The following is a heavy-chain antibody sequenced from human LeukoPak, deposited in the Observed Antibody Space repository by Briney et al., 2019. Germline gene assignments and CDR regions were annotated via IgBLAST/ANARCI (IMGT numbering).Heavy chain of an antibody. D-gene: IGHD6-13*01. V-gene: IGHV4-30-2*01. CDR1: GGSIGSDGYS. CDR3: ARGTGEQQLVGTPFDY. Sequence: PSETLSLTCTVSGGSIGSDGYSWNWIRQPPGKGLEWIGYIYHGGNTYYNPSLKSRVTISLDRSKNQFSLRLSSVTAADTAVYYCARGTGEQQLVGTPFDYWGQGTLVTVSS. J-gene: IGHJ4*02. CDR2: IYHGGNT.